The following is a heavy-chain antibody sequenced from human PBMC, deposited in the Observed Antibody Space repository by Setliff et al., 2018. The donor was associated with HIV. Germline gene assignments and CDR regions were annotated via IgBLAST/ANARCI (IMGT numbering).Heavy chain of an antibody. V-gene: IGHV4-34*01. CDR2: INHSGRT. J-gene: IGHJ4*02. CDR3: ARMWKWSGPESYYFDS. Sequence: SETLSLTCAVYGGSFTNYFWSWIRQSPGKGLEWIGGINHSGRTKYNPSLKSRVTMSVDTSKNQFSLKLKSVTAADTAVYYCARMWKWSGPESYYFDSWGRGTLVTVSS. CDR1: GGSFTNYF. D-gene: IGHD1-1*01.